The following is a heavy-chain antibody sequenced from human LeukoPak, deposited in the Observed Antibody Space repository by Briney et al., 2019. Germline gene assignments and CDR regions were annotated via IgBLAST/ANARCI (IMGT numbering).Heavy chain of an antibody. J-gene: IGHJ6*02. CDR2: IGGSGTST. CDR3: AKISQGHPPYYCSMDV. Sequence: GGSLRLSCAASRFTFRSYAMIWVRQAPGKGLEWVSAIGGSGTSTFYADSVKGRFTISRDNSKNTLYLQMNSLRAEDTAVYYCAKISQGHPPYYCSMDVWGQGTTVTVSS. CDR1: RFTFRSYA. V-gene: IGHV3-23*01.